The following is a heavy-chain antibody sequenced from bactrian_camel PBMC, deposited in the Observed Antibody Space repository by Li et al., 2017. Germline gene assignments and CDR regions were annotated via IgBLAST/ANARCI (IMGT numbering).Heavy chain of an antibody. CDR3: VKDGDGWWGDY. Sequence: DVQLVESGGGLVQPGGSLRLSCDASGYTYSSNCMGWFRQAPGKEREGVAALYTGGSNTWYSESVKGRFTISRDNAKNTVYLLMNSLKPEDTAVYSCVKDGDGWWGDYWGQGTQVTVS. CDR2: LYTGGSNT. J-gene: IGHJ4*01. CDR1: GYTYSSNC. D-gene: IGHD7*01. V-gene: IGHV3S40*01.